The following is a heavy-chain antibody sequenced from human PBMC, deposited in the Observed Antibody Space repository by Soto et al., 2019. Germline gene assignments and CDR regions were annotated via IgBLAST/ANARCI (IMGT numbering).Heavy chain of an antibody. CDR1: GYTFTGYY. V-gene: IGHV1-2*04. Sequence: QVQLVQSGAEVKKPGASVKVSCKASGYTFTGYYMHWVRQAPGQGLEWMGWINPNSGGTNYAQKFKGWVTMTRDTSLSTAYMELSRLRSDATAVYYCARRHLHDSDDKGYFDYWGQGTLVTVSS. CDR2: INPNSGGT. CDR3: ARRHLHDSDDKGYFDY. D-gene: IGHD3-9*01. J-gene: IGHJ4*02.